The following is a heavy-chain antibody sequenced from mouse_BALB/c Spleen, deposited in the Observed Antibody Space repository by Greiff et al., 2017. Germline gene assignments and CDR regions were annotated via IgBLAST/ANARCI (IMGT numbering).Heavy chain of an antibody. Sequence: VQLQQSGAELVRSGASVKLSCTASGFNIKDYYMHWVKQRPEQGLEWIGWIDPENGDTEYAPKFQGKATMTADTSSNTAYLQLSSLTSEDTAVYYCNAGQGYFDVWGAGTTGTVSS. CDR2: IDPENGDT. V-gene: IGHV14-4*02. D-gene: IGHD3-3*01. CDR1: GFNIKDYY. J-gene: IGHJ1*01. CDR3: NAGQGYFDV.